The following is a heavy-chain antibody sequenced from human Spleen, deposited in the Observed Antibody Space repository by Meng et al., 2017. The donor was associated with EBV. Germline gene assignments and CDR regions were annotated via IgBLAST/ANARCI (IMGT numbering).Heavy chain of an antibody. D-gene: IGHD5-18*01. CDR1: GGSIRSYY. CDR2: INYLGGT. CDR3: ARATPGYSYGYTDS. Sequence: QVQLQEAGPGLVKPSEILSLTCTVSGGSIRSYYWSWIRQPPGKGLEWIGYINYLGGTNYNPSLKSRVAISVATSKNQLSLTLTSVTGADTAVYYCARATPGYSYGYTDSWGQGILVTVSS. V-gene: IGHV4-59*01. J-gene: IGHJ4*02.